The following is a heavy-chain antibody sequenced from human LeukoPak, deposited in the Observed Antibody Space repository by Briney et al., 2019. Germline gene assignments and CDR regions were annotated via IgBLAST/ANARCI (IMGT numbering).Heavy chain of an antibody. V-gene: IGHV3-30*18. D-gene: IGHD3-10*01. Sequence: GGSLRLSCAASGFTFSSYGMHWVRQAPGKGLEWVAVISYDGSNKYYADSVKGRFTISRDNSKNTLYLQMNSLSAEDTAVYYCAKAYYYGSARDAFDIWGQGTMVTVSS. CDR3: AKAYYYGSARDAFDI. CDR1: GFTFSSYG. J-gene: IGHJ3*02. CDR2: ISYDGSNK.